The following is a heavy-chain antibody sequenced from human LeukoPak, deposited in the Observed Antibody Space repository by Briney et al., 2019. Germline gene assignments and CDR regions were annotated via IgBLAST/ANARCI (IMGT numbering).Heavy chain of an antibody. CDR1: GYTFTNYY. D-gene: IGHD6-13*01. J-gene: IGHJ4*02. CDR3: ARGRSSSWYGY. CDR2: INPSGGST. V-gene: IGHV1-46*01. Sequence: ASVKVSCKASGYTFTNYYIHWVRQAPGQGLECMGIINPSGGSTSYAQKFQGRVTMTRDMSTSTVYMELSSLRSEDTAVYYCARGRSSSWYGYWGQGTLVTVSS.